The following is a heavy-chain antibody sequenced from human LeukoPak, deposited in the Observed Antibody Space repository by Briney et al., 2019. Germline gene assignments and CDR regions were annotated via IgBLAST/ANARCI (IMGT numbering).Heavy chain of an antibody. J-gene: IGHJ4*02. CDR3: ARQISSYSKARDY. D-gene: IGHD4-11*01. V-gene: IGHV4-34*01. Sequence: SETPSLTCAVYGGSFSGYYWSWIRQPPGKGLEWIGEINHSGSTNYNPSLKSRVTISVDTSKNQFSLKLSSVTAADTAVYYCARQISSYSKARDYWGQGTLVTVSS. CDR2: INHSGST. CDR1: GGSFSGYY.